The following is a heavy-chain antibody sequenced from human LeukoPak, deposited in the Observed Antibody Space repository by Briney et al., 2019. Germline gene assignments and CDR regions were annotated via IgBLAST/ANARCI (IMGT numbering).Heavy chain of an antibody. V-gene: IGHV4-34*01. Sequence: SETLSLTCAVYGGSFSGYYWSWIRQPPGKGLEWIGEINHSGSTNYNPSLKSRVTISVDTSKNQFSLKLSSVTAADTAVYYCARGGYRSSSWYAGYWFDPWGQGTLVTVSS. CDR1: GGSFSGYY. D-gene: IGHD6-13*01. CDR3: ARGGYRSSSWYAGYWFDP. CDR2: INHSGST. J-gene: IGHJ5*02.